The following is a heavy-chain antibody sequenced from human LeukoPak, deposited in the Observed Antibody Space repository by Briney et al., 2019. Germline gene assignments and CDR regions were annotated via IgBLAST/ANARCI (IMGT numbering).Heavy chain of an antibody. D-gene: IGHD3-3*01. V-gene: IGHV4-30-4*01. CDR1: GGSISSGDYY. CDR3: ARVFGVVIMWVFDY. Sequence: SQTLSLTCTVSGGSISSGDYYWSWIRQPPGKGLEWIGYIYYSGGTYYNPSLKSRVTISVDTSKNQFSLKLSSVTAADTAVYYCARVFGVVIMWVFDYWGQGTLVTVSS. J-gene: IGHJ4*02. CDR2: IYYSGGT.